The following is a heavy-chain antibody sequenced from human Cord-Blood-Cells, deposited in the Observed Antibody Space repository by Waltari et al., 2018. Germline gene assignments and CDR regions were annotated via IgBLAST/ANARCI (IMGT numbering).Heavy chain of an antibody. D-gene: IGHD6-13*01. V-gene: IGHV1-69*04. CDR2: IIPIHGIA. Sequence: KASGGTLSSYAISWVRQAPGQGLEWMGRIIPIHGIANYAQKVQGRVTITADKSTSTAYIGLSSLRSEDTAEYYGARELLRETTYSTAPKNDAFDIWGQGTMVTVSS. CDR1: GGTLSSYA. CDR3: ARELLRETTYSTAPKNDAFDI. J-gene: IGHJ3*02.